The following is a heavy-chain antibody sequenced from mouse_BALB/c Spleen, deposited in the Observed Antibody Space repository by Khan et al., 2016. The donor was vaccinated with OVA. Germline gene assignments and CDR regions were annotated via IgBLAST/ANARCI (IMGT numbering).Heavy chain of an antibody. D-gene: IGHD2-3*01. J-gene: IGHJ1*01. CDR3: ARTGGTYDGYFGYFDV. CDR1: GYTFPSYW. V-gene: IGHV1-87*01. Sequence: QVQLQQSGAELARPGASVKLSCKASGYTFPSYWMQWVKQRPGQGLEWIGAIYPGIGDTRYTQKFRGKATLTADKSSTTAYMQLSSLASEDSAVYYCARTGGTYDGYFGYFDVWGAGTTVTVSS. CDR2: IYPGIGDT.